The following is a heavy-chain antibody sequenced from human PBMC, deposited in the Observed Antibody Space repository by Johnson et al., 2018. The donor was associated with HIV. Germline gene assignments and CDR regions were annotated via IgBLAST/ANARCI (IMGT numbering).Heavy chain of an antibody. J-gene: IGHJ3*02. CDR2: ISYDGSNK. V-gene: IGHV3-30*18. CDR3: AKGFFELDDAFDI. CDR1: GFTVISYD. Sequence: VYLVASGEAVLQPGRSPRLSCASSGFTVISYDIHWVRQAPGKGLEWVAVISYDGSNKYYADSVKGRFTISRDNSKNTLYLQMNSLRAEDTAVYYCAKGFFELDDAFDIWGQGTMVTVSS. D-gene: IGHD3/OR15-3a*01.